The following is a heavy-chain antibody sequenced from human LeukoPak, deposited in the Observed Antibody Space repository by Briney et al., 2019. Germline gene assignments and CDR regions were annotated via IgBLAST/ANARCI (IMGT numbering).Heavy chain of an antibody. J-gene: IGHJ4*02. V-gene: IGHV3-74*01. D-gene: IGHD1-1*01. CDR3: ARDQDGMGTTMDL. CDR1: GFSFSRYW. Sequence: TGGSLRLSCAASGFSFSRYWMHWVRQAPGEGLMCVSRINSDGSSTWYADSVKGRFTILRDNARNTLYLQMSSLGVEDTALYYCARDQDGMGTTMDLWGQGTQVIVSS. CDR2: INSDGSST.